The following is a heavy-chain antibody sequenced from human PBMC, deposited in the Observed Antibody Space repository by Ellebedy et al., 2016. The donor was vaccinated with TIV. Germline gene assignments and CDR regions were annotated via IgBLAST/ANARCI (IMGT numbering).Heavy chain of an antibody. V-gene: IGHV2-5*01. Sequence: SGPTLVKPTETLTLTCSVSGFSLSNARMGVNWIRQPPEKALEWLALISGNDDQRYSPSLKSRLTITKDTSKNQVVLTMTNMDPVDTATYYCALSSMIVVVPFDFWGQGTLVTVSS. D-gene: IGHD3-22*01. CDR3: ALSSMIVVVPFDF. CDR2: ISGNDDQ. CDR1: GFSLSNARMG. J-gene: IGHJ4*02.